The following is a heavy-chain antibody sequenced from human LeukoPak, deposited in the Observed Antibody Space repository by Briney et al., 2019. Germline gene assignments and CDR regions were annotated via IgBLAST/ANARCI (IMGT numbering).Heavy chain of an antibody. V-gene: IGHV1-69*05. Sequence: GASVKVSCKASGGTFSSYAISWVRQAPGQGLEWMGGIIPIFGTANYAQKFQGRVTMTTDTSTSTAYMELRSLRSDDTAVYYCARDSSGWEGGFDYWGQGTLVTVSS. CDR3: ARDSSGWEGGFDY. CDR1: GGTFSSYA. CDR2: IIPIFGTA. J-gene: IGHJ4*02. D-gene: IGHD6-19*01.